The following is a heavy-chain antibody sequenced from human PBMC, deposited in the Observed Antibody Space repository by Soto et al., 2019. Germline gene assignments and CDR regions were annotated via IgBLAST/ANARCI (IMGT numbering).Heavy chain of an antibody. CDR1: GGSISSSSYY. J-gene: IGHJ6*02. V-gene: IGHV4-39*01. D-gene: IGHD3-10*01. CDR3: AGVDYYYYGMDV. CDR2: IYYSGST. Sequence: SETLSLTCTVSGGSISSSSYYWGWIRQPPGKGLEWIGSIYYSGSTYYNPSLKSRVTISVDTSKNQFSLKLSSVTAADTAVYYCAGVDYYYYGMDVWGQGTTVTVSS.